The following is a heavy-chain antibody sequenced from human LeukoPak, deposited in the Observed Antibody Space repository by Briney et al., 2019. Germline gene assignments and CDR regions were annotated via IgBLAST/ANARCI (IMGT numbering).Heavy chain of an antibody. D-gene: IGHD1-26*01. CDR1: GHTFTGYY. CDR3: ATQYSGSSRLLGY. CDR2: INPNSGGT. J-gene: IGHJ4*02. V-gene: IGHV1-2*06. Sequence: ASVKVPCKASGHTFTGYYMHWVRQAPGQGLEWMGRINPNSGGTNYAQKFQGRVTMTRDTSISTAYMELSRLRSDDTAVYYCATQYSGSSRLLGYWGQGTLVTVSS.